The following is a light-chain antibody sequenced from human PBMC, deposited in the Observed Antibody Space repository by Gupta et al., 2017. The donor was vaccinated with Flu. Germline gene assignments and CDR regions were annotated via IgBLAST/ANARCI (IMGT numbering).Light chain of an antibody. CDR3: QQFYSIPYS. CDR2: WAS. Sequence: SLGERATINCRSSQSVLYNSNNKNYLTWYQQKPGPPPKLLIYWASTRESGVPDRFSGRGSGTDFTLTISSLQAEDVATYYCQQFYSIPYSFGQGTKLEIK. J-gene: IGKJ2*03. V-gene: IGKV4-1*01. CDR1: QSVLYNSNNKNY.